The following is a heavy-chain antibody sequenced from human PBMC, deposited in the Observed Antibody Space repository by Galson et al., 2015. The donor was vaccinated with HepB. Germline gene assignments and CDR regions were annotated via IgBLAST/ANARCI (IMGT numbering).Heavy chain of an antibody. V-gene: IGHV3-53*01. Sequence: SLRLSCAASGFIVSSNYISWARQAPGKGLEWVSVIYSAGDTYYADSVRGRFTISRDNSKNTVYLQMNSLRAEDTAMYYRARGYSKSWFSGLGYWGQGTLVTVSS. D-gene: IGHD5-12*01. CDR3: ARGYSKSWFSGLGY. CDR1: GFIVSSNY. J-gene: IGHJ4*02. CDR2: IYSAGDT.